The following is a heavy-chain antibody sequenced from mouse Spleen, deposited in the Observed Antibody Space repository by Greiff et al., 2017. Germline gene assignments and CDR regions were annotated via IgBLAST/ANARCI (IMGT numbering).Heavy chain of an antibody. CDR3: ARGLTTVTPAWFAY. CDR2: IYPGDGDT. J-gene: IGHJ3*01. CDR1: GYAFSSSW. D-gene: IGHD1-1*01. V-gene: IGHV1-82*01. Sequence: VQVVESGPELVKPGASVKISCKASGYAFSSSWMNWVKQRPGKGLEWIGRIYPGDGDTNYNGKFKGKATLTADKSSSTAYMQLSSLTSEDSAVYFCARGLTTVTPAWFAYWGQGTLVTVSA.